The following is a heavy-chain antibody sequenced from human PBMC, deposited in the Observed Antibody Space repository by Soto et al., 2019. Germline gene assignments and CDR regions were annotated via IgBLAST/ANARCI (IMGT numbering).Heavy chain of an antibody. Sequence: EVQLVQSGGDLVQPGGSLRLSCVASGFTFSTYWMTWVRQAPGMGLEWVAGIKEDASEEAYVDSVKGRFSISRDNAKNSLYIQLNSLRAEDTAVYYCATAISSPFSNFDSWGQGSLVTVS. CDR3: ATAISSPFSNFDS. CDR1: GFTFSTYW. D-gene: IGHD2-2*01. CDR2: IKEDASEE. V-gene: IGHV3-7*01. J-gene: IGHJ4*02.